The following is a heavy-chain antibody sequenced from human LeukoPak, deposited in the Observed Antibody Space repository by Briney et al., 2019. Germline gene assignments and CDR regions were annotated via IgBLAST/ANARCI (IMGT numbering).Heavy chain of an antibody. Sequence: SLRLSCAASGFTFSSYAMHWVRQVPGKGLEWVATISYDGSNKYYADSVKGRFTISRDNSKNTLYLQTSSLRVEDMAVYYCARETVLLWFGGVGVTFDIWGQGTMVTVSS. D-gene: IGHD3-10*01. V-gene: IGHV3-30-3*01. CDR3: ARETVLLWFGGVGVTFDI. J-gene: IGHJ3*02. CDR1: GFTFSSYA. CDR2: ISYDGSNK.